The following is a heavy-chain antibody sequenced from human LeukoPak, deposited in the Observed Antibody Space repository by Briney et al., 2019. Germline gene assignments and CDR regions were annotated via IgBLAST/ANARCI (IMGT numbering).Heavy chain of an antibody. V-gene: IGHV1-69*04. Sequence: SVKVSCKASGGTFSSYAISWVRQAPGQGLEWTGRIIPIFGIANYAQKFQGRVTITADKSTSTAYMELSSLRSEDTAVYYCARSPRAGYCSGGSCGWFDPWGQGTLVAVSS. CDR2: IIPIFGIA. D-gene: IGHD2-15*01. CDR1: GGTFSSYA. CDR3: ARSPRAGYCSGGSCGWFDP. J-gene: IGHJ5*02.